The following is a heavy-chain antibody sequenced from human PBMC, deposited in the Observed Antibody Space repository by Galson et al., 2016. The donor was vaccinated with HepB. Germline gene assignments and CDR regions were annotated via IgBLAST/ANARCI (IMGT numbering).Heavy chain of an antibody. D-gene: IGHD6-13*01. V-gene: IGHV4-30-4*01. CDR2: IYYSGSN. CDR3: GRGRQHVDY. J-gene: IGHJ4*02. Sequence: LSLTCTVSGGSVSSGDYYWSWIRQPPGKGLEWIGYIYYSGSNYYNPSLKSRVSISMDTSKNHFSLRLTSLTAADTAVYFCGRGRQHVDYWGQGILVTVSS. CDR1: GGSVSSGDYY.